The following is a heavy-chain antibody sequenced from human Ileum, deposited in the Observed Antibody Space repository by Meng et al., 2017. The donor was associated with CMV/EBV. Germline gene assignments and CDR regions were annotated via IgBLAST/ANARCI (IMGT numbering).Heavy chain of an antibody. V-gene: IGHV3-48*03. Sequence: GSLKISCAASGFTFSSYEMNWVRQAPGKGLEWVSYISSSGSSIYYADSVKGRFTISRDNAKNSLYLQMNSLRAEDTAVYYCARGAVTIDLGMDVWGQGTTVTVSS. CDR1: GFTFSSYE. CDR2: ISSSGSSI. D-gene: IGHD3-3*01. J-gene: IGHJ6*02. CDR3: ARGAVTIDLGMDV.